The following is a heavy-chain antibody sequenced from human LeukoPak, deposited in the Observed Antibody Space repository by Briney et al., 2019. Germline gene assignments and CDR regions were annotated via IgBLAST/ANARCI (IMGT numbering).Heavy chain of an antibody. J-gene: IGHJ4*02. CDR3: AANVGQYRGYAPAGD. CDR1: GFTFSKYV. D-gene: IGHD5-12*01. V-gene: IGHV1-58*01. CDR2: NIVGSGYT. Sequence: IAVKVSCKASGFTFSKYVVQWVRPARGQDLDWIVKNIVGSGYTNYAKKFQERVTITRDMSTNTAYMEVSSLRSADTAVYYCAANVGQYRGYAPAGDWGQGTLVTVSS.